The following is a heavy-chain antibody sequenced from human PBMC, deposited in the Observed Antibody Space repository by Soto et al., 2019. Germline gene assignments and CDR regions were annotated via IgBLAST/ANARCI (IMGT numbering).Heavy chain of an antibody. D-gene: IGHD1-26*01. CDR1: GFTFSSYN. V-gene: IGHV3-21*01. J-gene: IGHJ5*02. CDR3: ATVATGSYDWFEH. Sequence: GGSLILSCAASGFTFSSYNMNWVRQAPGKGLEWVSSISSSSSYINYADSVKGRFAIFRDNAKNTLYLQLNSLTAEDTAVYYCATVATGSYDWFEHWGQGTLVTVSS. CDR2: ISSSSSYI.